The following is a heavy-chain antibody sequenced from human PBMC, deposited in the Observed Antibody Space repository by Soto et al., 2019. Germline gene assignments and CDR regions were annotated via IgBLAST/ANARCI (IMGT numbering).Heavy chain of an antibody. V-gene: IGHV3-15*07. CDR3: TTDSEVYCSGGSCKSGY. D-gene: IGHD2-15*01. J-gene: IGHJ4*02. CDR1: GFTFSNAW. CDR2: IKSKTDGGTT. Sequence: GSLRLSCAASGFTFSNAWMNWVRQAPGKGLEWVGRIKSKTDGGTTDYAAPVKGRFTISRDDSKNTLYLQMNSLKTEDTAVYYCTTDSEVYCSGGSCKSGYWGQGTLVTVSS.